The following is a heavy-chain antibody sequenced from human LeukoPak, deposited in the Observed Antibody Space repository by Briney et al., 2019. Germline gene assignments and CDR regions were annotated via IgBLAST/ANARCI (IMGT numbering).Heavy chain of an antibody. CDR1: GFTFSSYA. D-gene: IGHD2-15*01. Sequence: PGGSLRLTCSASGFTFSSYAMSWVRQAPGKGLEWVSAISGSGGSTYYADSVKGRFTISRDNSKNTLYLQMNSLRAEDTAVYYCAKDQDIVVLVAAVWGQGTLVTVSS. CDR3: AKDQDIVVLVAAV. CDR2: ISGSGGST. J-gene: IGHJ4*02. V-gene: IGHV3-23*01.